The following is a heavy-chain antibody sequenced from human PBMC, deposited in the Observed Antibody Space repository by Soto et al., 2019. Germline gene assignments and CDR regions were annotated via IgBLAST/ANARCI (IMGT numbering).Heavy chain of an antibody. CDR2: IYTSGST. V-gene: IGHV4-4*07. D-gene: IGHD3-3*01. J-gene: IGHJ6*02. CDR3: ARENTYYDFWSGYSQGGYYYGMDV. Sequence: PSETLSLTCTVSGGSISSYYWSWIRQPAGKGLEWIGRIYTSGSTNYNPSPKSRGTVSVDTSKNQFSLKLSSVTAADTAVYYCARENTYYDFWSGYSQGGYYYGMDVWGQGTTVTVSS. CDR1: GGSISSYY.